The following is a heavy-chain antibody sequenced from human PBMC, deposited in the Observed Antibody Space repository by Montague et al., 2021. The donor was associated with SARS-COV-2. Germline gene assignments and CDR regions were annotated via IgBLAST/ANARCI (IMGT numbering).Heavy chain of an antibody. J-gene: IGHJ4*02. D-gene: IGHD2-15*01. CDR3: GRGVVAATPVVDY. CDR1: GDSISSFY. CDR2: IYASGDT. Sequence: SETLSLTCTVSGDSISSFYWNWIRQPAGKGLEWIGRIYASGDTNYNPSLKSRVTMSVDTSKNQFSLKLNSVTAADTAVYYCGRGVVAATPVVDYWGRGTLVTVPS. V-gene: IGHV4-4*07.